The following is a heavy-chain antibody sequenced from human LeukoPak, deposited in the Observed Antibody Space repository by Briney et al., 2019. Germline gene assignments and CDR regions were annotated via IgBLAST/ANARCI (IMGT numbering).Heavy chain of an antibody. CDR2: ISGSGGST. CDR3: ARLDVATIGDY. J-gene: IGHJ4*02. Sequence: GGSLRLSCAASGFTFSSYAMSWVRQAPGKGLEWVSAISGSGGSTYYADSVKGRFTISRDNSKNTLYLQMDSLRAEDTAVYYCARLDVATIGDYWGQGTLVTISS. V-gene: IGHV3-23*01. CDR1: GFTFSSYA. D-gene: IGHD5-24*01.